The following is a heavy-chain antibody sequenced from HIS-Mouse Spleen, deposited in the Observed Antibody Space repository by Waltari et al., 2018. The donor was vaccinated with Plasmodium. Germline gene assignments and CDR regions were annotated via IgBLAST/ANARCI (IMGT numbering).Heavy chain of an antibody. CDR3: ARLVVVASKDSY. J-gene: IGHJ4*02. Sequence: QVQLQQWGAGLLKPSETLSLTCAVYGGSFSGYYWSWSRQPPGTGLEWSGEINHSGSTNYNPSLKSRVTISVDTSKNQFSLKLSSVTAADTAVYYCARLVVVASKDSYWGQGTLVTVSS. CDR2: INHSGST. V-gene: IGHV4-34*01. D-gene: IGHD2-15*01. CDR1: GGSFSGYY.